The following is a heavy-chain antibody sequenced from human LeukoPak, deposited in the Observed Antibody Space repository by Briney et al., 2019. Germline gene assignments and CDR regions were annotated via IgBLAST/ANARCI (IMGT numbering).Heavy chain of an antibody. D-gene: IGHD6-19*01. Sequence: ASVKVSCKASGYTFNAYSIHWVRQAPGQRFEWMGWIDADNGDTSCSQNLQGRITITRDTSARTVYMGLTSLRSADTAAYYCARGSTSDWPLDHWGQGTLLTISP. J-gene: IGHJ4*02. CDR1: GYTFNAYS. CDR3: ARGSTSDWPLDH. CDR2: IDADNGDT. V-gene: IGHV1-3*01.